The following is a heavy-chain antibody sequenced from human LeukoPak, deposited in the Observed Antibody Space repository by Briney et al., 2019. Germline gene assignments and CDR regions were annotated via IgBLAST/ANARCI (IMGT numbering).Heavy chain of an antibody. Sequence: GGSLKPSCAASGFTFSGSAMHWVRQASGKGLEWLGRIRSKADSYTTAYAASVEGRFIVSRDDSKNTAYLQMNSLKTEDTAVYYCRAAADLNDYWGRGTLVTVSS. J-gene: IGHJ4*02. CDR1: GFTFSGSA. D-gene: IGHD6-13*01. V-gene: IGHV3-73*01. CDR2: IRSKADSYTT. CDR3: RAAADLNDY.